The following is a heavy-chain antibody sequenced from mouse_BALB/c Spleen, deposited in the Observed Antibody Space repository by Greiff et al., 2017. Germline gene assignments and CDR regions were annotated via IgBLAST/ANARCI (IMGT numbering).Heavy chain of an antibody. V-gene: IGHV1-7*01. CDR1: GYTFTSYW. Sequence: VHLVESGAELAKPGASVKMSCKASGYTFTSYWMHWVKQRPGQGLEWIGYINPSTGYTEYNQKFKDKATLTADKSSSTAYMQLSSLTSEDSAVYYCARYPTTTVVARGFAYWGQGTLVTVSA. CDR2: INPSTGYT. CDR3: ARYPTTTVVARGFAY. D-gene: IGHD1-1*01. J-gene: IGHJ3*01.